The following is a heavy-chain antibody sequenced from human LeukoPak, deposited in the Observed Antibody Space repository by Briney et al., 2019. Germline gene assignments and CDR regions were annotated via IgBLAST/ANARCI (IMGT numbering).Heavy chain of an antibody. CDR2: IYYSGST. Sequence: SETLSLTCTVSGGSISSYYWSWIRQPPGKGLEWIGYIYYSGSTNYNPSLKSRVTISVDTSKNQFSLKLSSVTAADTAVYYCARGGSSWFNWFDPWGQGTLVTVSS. CDR3: ARGGSSWFNWFDP. D-gene: IGHD6-13*01. J-gene: IGHJ5*02. V-gene: IGHV4-59*01. CDR1: GGSISSYY.